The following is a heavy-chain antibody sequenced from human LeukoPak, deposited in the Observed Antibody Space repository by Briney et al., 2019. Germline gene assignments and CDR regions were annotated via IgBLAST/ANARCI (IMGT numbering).Heavy chain of an antibody. D-gene: IGHD3/OR15-3a*01. Sequence: GRSLRLSCAASGFTFDDYAMNWVRQAPGKGLEWVSYISSSGSTIYYADSVKGRFTISRDNAKNSLYLQMNSLRAEDTAVYYCARDWDWGSFDYWGQGTLVTVSS. CDR3: ARDWDWGSFDY. CDR1: GFTFDDYA. CDR2: ISSSGSTI. V-gene: IGHV3-48*03. J-gene: IGHJ4*02.